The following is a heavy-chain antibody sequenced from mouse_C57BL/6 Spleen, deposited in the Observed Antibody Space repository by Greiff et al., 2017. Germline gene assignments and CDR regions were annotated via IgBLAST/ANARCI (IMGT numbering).Heavy chain of an antibody. J-gene: IGHJ2*01. V-gene: IGHV5-17*01. Sequence: EVKLMESGGGLVKPGGSLKLSCAASGFTFSDYGMHWVRQAPEKGLEWVAYISSGSSTIYYADTVKGRFTISRDNAKNTLFLQMTSLRSEDTAMYYCAITGMDYWGQGTTLTVSS. CDR1: GFTFSDYG. CDR2: ISSGSSTI. CDR3: AITGMDY. D-gene: IGHD4-1*01.